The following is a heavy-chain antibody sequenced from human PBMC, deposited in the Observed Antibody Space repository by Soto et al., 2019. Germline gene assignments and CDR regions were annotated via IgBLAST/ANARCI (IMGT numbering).Heavy chain of an antibody. J-gene: IGHJ4*02. D-gene: IGHD3-3*01. CDR3: ASSIWSGRTNDY. Sequence: QVQLQQWGAGLLKPSETLSLTCAVYGGSFSGYYWSWIRQPPGKGLEWIGEINHSGSTNYNPSLKRRVTISVDTSKNQFSLKLSSVTAADTAVYSCASSIWSGRTNDYWGQGTLVTVSS. CDR1: GGSFSGYY. V-gene: IGHV4-34*01. CDR2: INHSGST.